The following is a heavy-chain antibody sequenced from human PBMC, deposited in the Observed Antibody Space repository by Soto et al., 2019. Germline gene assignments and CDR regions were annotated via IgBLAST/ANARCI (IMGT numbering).Heavy chain of an antibody. J-gene: IGHJ4*02. CDR3: TYQGDFYDRLDS. CDR1: GVPFSAAW. Sequence: EVHLVESGGGLVKPGESLRLSCTLSGVPFSAAWMNWVRQAPGKGLGWVGRIKSRGGGGTTHYAAPVQGRFTISRDDSKNTLYLQMNSLKTEDTAIYYCTYQGDFYDRLDSWGQGTLVTVSS. CDR2: IKSRGGGGTT. D-gene: IGHD3-22*01. V-gene: IGHV3-15*07.